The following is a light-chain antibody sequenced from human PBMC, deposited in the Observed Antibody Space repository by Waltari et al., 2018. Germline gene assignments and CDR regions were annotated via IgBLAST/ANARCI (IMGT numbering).Light chain of an antibody. CDR2: GAS. CDR3: QQYNLWPT. V-gene: IGKV3-15*01. CDR1: QSVSVN. J-gene: IGKJ4*01. Sequence: MVMTQSPATLSVSPGERVSLSCRASQSVSVNLAWYQQKPGQAPMVVIYGASTRATVIPARFSGSGSGTEFTLTISSVQSEDVAIYYCQQYNLWPTFGGGTKVEIK.